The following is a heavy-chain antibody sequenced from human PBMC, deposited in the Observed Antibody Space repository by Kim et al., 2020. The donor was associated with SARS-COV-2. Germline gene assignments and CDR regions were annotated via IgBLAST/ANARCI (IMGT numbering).Heavy chain of an antibody. CDR3: AKSPAYCTTTSCDLNWFDP. Sequence: GGSLRLSCAASGFTFSSYAMSWVRQAPGKGLEWVSAISGSGGSTFYADSVKGRFTISRDNFKNTLYLQMNSLRAEDTAVYYCAKSPAYCTTTSCDLNWFDPLGQGTLVTVSS. V-gene: IGHV3-23*01. J-gene: IGHJ5*02. CDR2: ISGSGGST. CDR1: GFTFSSYA. D-gene: IGHD2-2*01.